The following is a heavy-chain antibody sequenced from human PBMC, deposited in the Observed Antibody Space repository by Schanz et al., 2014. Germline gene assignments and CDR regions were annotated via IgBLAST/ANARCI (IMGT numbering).Heavy chain of an antibody. V-gene: IGHV3-9*01. CDR2: FSLDTDRI. CDR3: TKDILPGGADV. D-gene: IGHD3-3*02. Sequence: EGQLVESGGVLVQPGRSLRLSCAGSGLNFRQYAIHWVRHAPGKGLVWVAGFSLDTDRIDYGDSVKGRFTVSWDNSKTSLYLQMNSLRPEDTALYYCTKDILPGGADVWGQGTLVTVSS. J-gene: IGHJ1*01. CDR1: GLNFRQYA.